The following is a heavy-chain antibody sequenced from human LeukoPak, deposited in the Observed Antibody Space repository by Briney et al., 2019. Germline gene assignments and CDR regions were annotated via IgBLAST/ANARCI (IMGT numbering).Heavy chain of an antibody. CDR3: AKRAYGEFDY. V-gene: IGHV3-23*01. D-gene: IGHD4-17*01. CDR1: GFTVSSDY. Sequence: PGGSLRLSCAASGFTVSSDYMSWVRQAPGKGLEWVSEISGSGGSTYYADSVKGRFTISRDNSKNTLYLQMNSLRAEDTALYYCAKRAYGEFDYWGQGTLVTVSS. J-gene: IGHJ4*02. CDR2: ISGSGGST.